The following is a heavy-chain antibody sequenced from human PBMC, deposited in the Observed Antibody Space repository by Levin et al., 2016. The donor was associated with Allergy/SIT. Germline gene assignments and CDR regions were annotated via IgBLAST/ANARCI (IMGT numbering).Heavy chain of an antibody. Sequence: SETLSLTCAVSGYSISSSNWWSWVRQPPGKGLEWIGEIYHSGSTNYNPSLKSRVTISVDKSKNQFSLKLSSVTAADTAVYYCAREVRSSGWYVQSSPYYYYYGMDVWGQGTTVTVSS. CDR1: GYSISSSNW. D-gene: IGHD6-19*01. J-gene: IGHJ6*02. CDR3: AREVRSSGWYVQSSPYYYYYGMDV. CDR2: IYHSGST. V-gene: IGHV4-4*02.